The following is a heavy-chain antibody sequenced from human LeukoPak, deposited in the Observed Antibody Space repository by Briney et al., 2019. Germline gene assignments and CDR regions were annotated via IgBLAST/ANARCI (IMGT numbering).Heavy chain of an antibody. D-gene: IGHD3-22*01. J-gene: IGHJ4*02. Sequence: GGSLRLSCAASGFTFSGYSMSCVRQAPGKGPEWVSTISGSGDATYYADSVKGRFTISRDNSKNTLYVQMNSLRAEDTAVYYCAKDRQSRGSLGFDYWGQGAPVIVSS. CDR3: AKDRQSRGSLGFDY. CDR1: GFTFSGYS. V-gene: IGHV3-23*01. CDR2: ISGSGDAT.